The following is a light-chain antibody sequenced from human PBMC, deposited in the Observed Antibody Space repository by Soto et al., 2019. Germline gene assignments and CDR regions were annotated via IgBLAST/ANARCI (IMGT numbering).Light chain of an antibody. J-gene: IGKJ5*01. Sequence: EIVLTQSPGTLSLSPGERATLSCISSQSVSSSYLAWYQQKPGQAPRLLIYGAASRATGIPDRFSGSGSGTDFTLTISRLEPEDFAVYYCQQYGSSPSITFGQGTLLEIK. V-gene: IGKV3-20*01. CDR3: QQYGSSPSIT. CDR2: GAA. CDR1: QSVSSSY.